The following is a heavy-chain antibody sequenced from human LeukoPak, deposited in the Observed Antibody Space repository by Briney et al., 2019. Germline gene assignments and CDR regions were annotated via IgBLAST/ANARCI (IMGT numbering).Heavy chain of an antibody. CDR3: AKGSGINHYNWIDP. CDR1: EFTFSNHA. V-gene: IGHV3-23*01. Sequence: GGSLRLSCAASEFTFSNHAMNWVRQAPGKGLEWVSGISGGGGSTYYADSVKGRFTISRDNSKNPLYLQIDSHRAADTALYYCAKGSGINHYNWIDPWGQGTLVTVSS. D-gene: IGHD1-14*01. J-gene: IGHJ5*02. CDR2: ISGGGGST.